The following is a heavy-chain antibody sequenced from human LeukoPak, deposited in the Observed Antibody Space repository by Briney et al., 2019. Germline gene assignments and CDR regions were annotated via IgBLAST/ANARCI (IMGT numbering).Heavy chain of an antibody. CDR1: VSAFTSSN. Sequence: ASVKVSCKSSVSAFTSSNMYWVWQAPGQGLEWMGWINPNSGGTNYAQKFQGRVTMTRDTSISTAYMELSGLRSDDTAVYYCARDVGHIPFDIWGQGTMVTVSS. D-gene: IGHD2-15*01. V-gene: IGHV1-2*02. CDR3: ARDVGHIPFDI. J-gene: IGHJ3*02. CDR2: INPNSGGT.